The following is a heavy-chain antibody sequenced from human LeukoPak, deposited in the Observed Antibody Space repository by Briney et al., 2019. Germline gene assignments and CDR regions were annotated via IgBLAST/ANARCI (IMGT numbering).Heavy chain of an antibody. CDR1: GASVNSYY. D-gene: IGHD1/OR15-1a*01. J-gene: IGHJ5*02. CDR3: AGNTNNLGVVDWFDP. Sequence: SETLSLTCTVSGASVNSYYWNWIRQSPGKGLEWIGFISYIGSTNYDPSLRNRVTISLDTSKNQVFLKLNSVTAADTAVYYCAGNTNNLGVVDWFDPWGQGTLVTVSS. V-gene: IGHV4-59*02. CDR2: ISYIGST.